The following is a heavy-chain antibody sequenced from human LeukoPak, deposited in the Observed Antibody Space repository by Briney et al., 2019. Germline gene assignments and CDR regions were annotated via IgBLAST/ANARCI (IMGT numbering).Heavy chain of an antibody. D-gene: IGHD6-19*01. V-gene: IGHV5-10-1*01. CDR2: IDPSDSYT. J-gene: IGHJ4*01. CDR3: ARHLSSGLLDY. CDR1: GYSFTSYW. Sequence: PGESLRISCKGSGYSFTSYWISWVRQMPGEGLEWMGSIDPSDSYTNFSPSFQGHVTISADKSISTAFLQWSSLKASDTAMYYCARHLSSGLLDYWGQGTLVPVSS.